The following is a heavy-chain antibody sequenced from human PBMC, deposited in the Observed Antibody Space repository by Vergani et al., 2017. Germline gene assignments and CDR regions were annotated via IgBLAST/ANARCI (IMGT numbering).Heavy chain of an antibody. CDR3: ARGRRLVVVAAKPSSWFDP. D-gene: IGHD2-15*01. V-gene: IGHV4-59*12. CDR2: IYYSGST. CDR1: GGSISSYY. Sequence: QVQLQESGPGLVKPSETLSLTCTVSGGSISSYYWSWIRQPPGKGLEWFGYIYYSGSTNYNPSLKSRVTISVDTSKNQFSLKLSSVTAADTAVYYCARGRRLVVVAAKPSSWFDPWGQGTLVTVAS. J-gene: IGHJ5*02.